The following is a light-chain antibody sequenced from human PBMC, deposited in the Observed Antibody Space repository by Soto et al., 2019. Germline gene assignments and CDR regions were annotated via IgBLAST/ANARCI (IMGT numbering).Light chain of an antibody. Sequence: ETVMTQSPATLSVSPGARATLSCRPRESVSSNVAWYQQKPGQAPRLLIHGASTRAPDIPARFSGSGSGTEFTLTISSLQSEDLAVYYCQQYNNFPYTCARGTNLEIK. CDR2: GAS. V-gene: IGKV3-15*01. CDR1: ESVSSN. CDR3: QQYNNFPYT. J-gene: IGKJ2*01.